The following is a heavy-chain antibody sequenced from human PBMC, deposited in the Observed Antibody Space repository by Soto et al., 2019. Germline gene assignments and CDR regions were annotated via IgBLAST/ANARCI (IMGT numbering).Heavy chain of an antibody. CDR2: IYYSGST. CDR1: GGSISSSSYY. CDR3: ARHSHCSGGSCYPRYYFDY. V-gene: IGHV4-39*01. J-gene: IGHJ4*02. D-gene: IGHD2-15*01. Sequence: SETLSLTCTVSGGSISSSSYYWGWIRQPPGKGLEWIGSIYYSGSTYYNPSLKSRVTISVDTSKNQFSLKLSSVTAADTAVYYCARHSHCSGGSCYPRYYFDYWGQGTLVTVSS.